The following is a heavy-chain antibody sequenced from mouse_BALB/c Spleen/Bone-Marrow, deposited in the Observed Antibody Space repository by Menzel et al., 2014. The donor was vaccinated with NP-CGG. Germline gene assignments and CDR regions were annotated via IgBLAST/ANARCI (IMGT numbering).Heavy chain of an antibody. Sequence: EVKLMESGPELVKPGASVKISCKASGYSFTGYFMNWVMQSHGKSLEWIGRINPYNGDTFYNQKFKGKATLTVDKSSSTAHMELRSLASEDSAGYYCARSGYYGSSYFDYWGQGTTLTVSS. V-gene: IGHV1-20*02. D-gene: IGHD1-1*01. J-gene: IGHJ2*01. CDR1: GYSFTGYF. CDR2: INPYNGDT. CDR3: ARSGYYGSSYFDY.